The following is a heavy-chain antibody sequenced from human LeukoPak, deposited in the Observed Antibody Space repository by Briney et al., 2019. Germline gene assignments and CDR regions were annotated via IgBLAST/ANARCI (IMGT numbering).Heavy chain of an antibody. CDR1: GGSFSGYY. J-gene: IGHJ4*02. V-gene: IGHV4-34*01. CDR3: ARVCSGGSCYSY. D-gene: IGHD2-15*01. CDR2: INHSGST. Sequence: SETLSLTCAVYGGSFSGYYWSWIRQPPGKGLEWIGEINHSGSTNYNPSLKSRVTISVDTSKNQFSQKLSSVTAADTAVYYCARVCSGGSCYSYWGQGTLVTVSS.